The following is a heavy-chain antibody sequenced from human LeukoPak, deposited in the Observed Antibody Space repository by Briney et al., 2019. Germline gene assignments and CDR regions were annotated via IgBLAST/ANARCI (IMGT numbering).Heavy chain of an antibody. CDR2: IYTSGST. CDR3: ARGRLGGYYYQPFDY. V-gene: IGHV4-61*02. D-gene: IGHD3-22*01. J-gene: IGHJ4*02. Sequence: TSETLSLTCTVSGGSISSGSYYWSWIRRPAGKGLEWIGRIYTSGSTNYNPSLKSRVTISVDTSKNQFSLKLSSVTAADTAVYYCARGRLGGYYYQPFDYWGQGTLVTVSS. CDR1: GGSISSGSYY.